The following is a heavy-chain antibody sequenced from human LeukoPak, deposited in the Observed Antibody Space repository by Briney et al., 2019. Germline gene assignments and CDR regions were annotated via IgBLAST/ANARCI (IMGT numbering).Heavy chain of an antibody. CDR1: GFTFTSYW. CDR2: IYASDSDT. J-gene: IGHJ6*02. Sequence: GESLKISCKGSGFTFTSYWIAWVRQMPGKGLEWMGIIYASDSDTRYSPSFQGQVIISADKSISTAYLQWRYLKASDTATYYCAREWGYCSSGNCYGMDVWGQGTTVTVSS. CDR3: AREWGYCSSGNCYGMDV. D-gene: IGHD2-2*01. V-gene: IGHV5-51*01.